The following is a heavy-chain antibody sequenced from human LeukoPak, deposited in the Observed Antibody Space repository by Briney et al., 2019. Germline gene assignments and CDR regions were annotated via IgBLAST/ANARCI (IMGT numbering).Heavy chain of an antibody. V-gene: IGHV1-2*02. CDR2: IRPNSGGT. Sequence: AASVKVSCKASGYTFGAYYMYWVRQAPGQGLEWMGWIRPNSGGTNYTQKFQGRVTMTRDTSISTAYMEVSRLTSDDTAVYYCARGLSSLVPYYFDYWGQGTLITVSS. CDR1: GYTFGAYY. D-gene: IGHD3-16*01. CDR3: ARGLSSLVPYYFDY. J-gene: IGHJ4*02.